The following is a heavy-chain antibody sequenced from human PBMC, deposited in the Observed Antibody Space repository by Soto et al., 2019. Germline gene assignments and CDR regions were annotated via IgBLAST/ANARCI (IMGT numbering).Heavy chain of an antibody. V-gene: IGHV4-31*03. D-gene: IGHD2-15*01. Sequence: PSETLSLTCTVSGGSISSGGYYWSWIRQHPGKGLEWIGYIYYSGSTYYNPSLKSRVTISVDTSKNQFSLKLSSVTAADTAVYYCARLNEDIVVVVAATDFIDPGAFDIWGQGTMVTVSS. CDR3: ARLNEDIVVVVAATDFIDPGAFDI. J-gene: IGHJ3*02. CDR2: IYYSGST. CDR1: GGSISSGGYY.